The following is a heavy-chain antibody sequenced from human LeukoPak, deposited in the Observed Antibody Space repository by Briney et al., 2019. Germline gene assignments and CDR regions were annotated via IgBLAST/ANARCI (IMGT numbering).Heavy chain of an antibody. J-gene: IGHJ4*02. CDR2: ISSSGDTI. CDR3: ARDGCSSTSCYADY. Sequence: GGSLRLSCAASGFTSRNYYMSWIRQAPGKGLEWVSYISSSGDTIYYADSVKGRFTISRDNAKNSLYLQMNSLRAEDTAVYYCARDGCSSTSCYADYWGQGTLVTVSS. V-gene: IGHV3-11*04. D-gene: IGHD2-2*01. CDR1: GFTSRNYY.